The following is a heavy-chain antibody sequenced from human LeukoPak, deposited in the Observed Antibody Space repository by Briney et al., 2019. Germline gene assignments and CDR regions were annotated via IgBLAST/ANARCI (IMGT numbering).Heavy chain of an antibody. D-gene: IGHD6-13*01. Sequence: GGSLRLSCAASGFTFSSYGMSWVRRAPGKGLEWVATIKQDESEKYYVDSVKGRFTISRDNAKNSLYLQMNSLRAEDTAVYYCARPYSISWELDSWGQGTLVTVSS. CDR2: IKQDESEK. CDR1: GFTFSSYG. J-gene: IGHJ5*01. V-gene: IGHV3-7*01. CDR3: ARPYSISWELDS.